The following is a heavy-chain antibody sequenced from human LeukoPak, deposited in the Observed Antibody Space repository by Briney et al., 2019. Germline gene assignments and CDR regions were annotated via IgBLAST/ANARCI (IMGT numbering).Heavy chain of an antibody. Sequence: GGSLRLSCAASGFTFSSYWMSWVRQAPGKGLEWVANIKQDGSEKYYVDSVKGRFTISRDNAKNSLYLQMNSLRAEDTAVYYCAALNYDFWSGKRAFDIWGQGTMVTVSS. CDR1: GFTFSSYW. CDR3: AALNYDFWSGKRAFDI. J-gene: IGHJ3*02. V-gene: IGHV3-7*01. CDR2: IKQDGSEK. D-gene: IGHD3-3*01.